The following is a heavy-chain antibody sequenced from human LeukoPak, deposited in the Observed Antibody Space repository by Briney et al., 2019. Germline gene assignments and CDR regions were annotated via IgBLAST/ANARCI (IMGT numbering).Heavy chain of an antibody. Sequence: PSETLSLTCSVSGGSIKNYYWSWIRQPPGKGLEWIGYIHFSGNANYNTSLKSRVTISIDTSKNQFSLELISVTAADTAVYYCARSDRSLYDFWSGYHDYGAFDIWGQGTMVTVSS. D-gene: IGHD3-3*01. V-gene: IGHV4-59*01. CDR3: ARSDRSLYDFWSGYHDYGAFDI. J-gene: IGHJ3*02. CDR1: GGSIKNYY. CDR2: IHFSGNA.